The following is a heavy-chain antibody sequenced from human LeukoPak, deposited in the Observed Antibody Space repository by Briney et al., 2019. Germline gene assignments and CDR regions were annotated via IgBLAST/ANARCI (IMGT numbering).Heavy chain of an antibody. CDR2: ISGSGGST. D-gene: IGHD3-10*01. CDR1: GFTFSSYA. Sequence: GGSLRLSCAASGFTFSSYAMSWVRQAPGKGLEWVSAISGSGGSTYYADSVKGRFTISRDNAKNSLYLQMNSLRAEDTAVYYCARVVMVRGVMGPPLIDYWGQGTLVTVSS. J-gene: IGHJ4*02. V-gene: IGHV3-23*01. CDR3: ARVVMVRGVMGPPLIDY.